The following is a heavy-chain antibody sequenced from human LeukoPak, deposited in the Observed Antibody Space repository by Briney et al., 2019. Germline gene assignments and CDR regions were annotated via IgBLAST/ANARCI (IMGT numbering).Heavy chain of an antibody. Sequence: ASVKVSCKASGYTFTGYYMHWVRQAPGQGLEWMGWINPNSGGTNYAQKFQGRVTMTRDTSISTAYMELSRLRSDDTALYYCARDPEEGVYYYMDVWGKGTTVTVSS. D-gene: IGHD3-10*01. CDR2: INPNSGGT. J-gene: IGHJ6*03. CDR3: ARDPEEGVYYYMDV. V-gene: IGHV1-2*02. CDR1: GYTFTGYY.